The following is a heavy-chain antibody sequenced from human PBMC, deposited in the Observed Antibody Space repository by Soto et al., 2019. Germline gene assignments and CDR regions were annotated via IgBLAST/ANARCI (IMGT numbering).Heavy chain of an antibody. CDR3: ARDRCSGGSCYYGAFDI. V-gene: IGHV1-69*04. D-gene: IGHD2-15*01. CDR2: IIPILGIA. CDR1: GGTFSSYT. Sequence: SVKVSCKASGGTFSSYTISWVRQAPGQGLEWMGRIIPILGIANYAQKFQGRVTITADKSTSTAYMELSSLRSEDTAVYYCARDRCSGGSCYYGAFDIWGQGTMVTVSS. J-gene: IGHJ3*02.